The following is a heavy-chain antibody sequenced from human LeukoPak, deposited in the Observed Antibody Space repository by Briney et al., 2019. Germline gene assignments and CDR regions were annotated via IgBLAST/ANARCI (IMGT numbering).Heavy chain of an antibody. CDR1: GYTFSDNY. CDR3: ARVFFGVGATVPFDY. V-gene: IGHV1-46*01. D-gene: IGHD1-26*01. Sequence: ASVKVSCKASGYTFSDNYIHWVRQAPGQGLEWMGIINPSAGITTYAQKFQGRVTMTTDTSTSTAYLELRSLRSDDTAVYFCARVFFGVGATVPFDYWGQGTLVTVSS. CDR2: INPSAGIT. J-gene: IGHJ4*02.